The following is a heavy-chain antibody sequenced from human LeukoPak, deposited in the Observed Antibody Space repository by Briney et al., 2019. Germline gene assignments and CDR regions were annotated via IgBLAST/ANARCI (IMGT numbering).Heavy chain of an antibody. V-gene: IGHV3-66*01. CDR2: IYSGGST. Sequence: GVLRLSCAASGFTFSSYGMHWVRQAPGKGLEWVSVIYSGGSTYYADSVKGRFTISRDNSKNTLYLQMNSLRAEDTAVYYCAREPPLYYYGSGRRRGGYFDYWGQGTLVTVSS. J-gene: IGHJ4*02. CDR1: GFTFSSYG. D-gene: IGHD3-10*01. CDR3: AREPPLYYYGSGRRRGGYFDY.